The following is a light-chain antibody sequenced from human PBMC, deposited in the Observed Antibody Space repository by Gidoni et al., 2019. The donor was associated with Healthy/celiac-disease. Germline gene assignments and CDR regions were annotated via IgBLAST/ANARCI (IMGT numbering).Light chain of an antibody. Sequence: NFMLTQPHSVSESPGNMVTISCTRSSGSIASNYVQWYQHSPASAPTTVIYEDNQRPSGVPDRFSGSIDSSSNSASLTISGLKTEDEADYYCQSYDSSNHVVFGGGTKLTVL. CDR3: QSYDSSNHVV. V-gene: IGLV6-57*04. J-gene: IGLJ2*01. CDR2: EDN. CDR1: SGSIASNY.